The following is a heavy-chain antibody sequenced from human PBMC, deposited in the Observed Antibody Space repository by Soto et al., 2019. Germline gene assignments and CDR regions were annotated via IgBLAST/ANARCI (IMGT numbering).Heavy chain of an antibody. CDR2: IKQDGSEK. D-gene: IGHD1-26*01. CDR1: GITFSTYW. V-gene: IGHV3-7*01. J-gene: IGHJ4*02. CDR3: GGEWEGGSWQEY. Sequence: GGSLRLSCAASGITFSTYWMSWVRQAPGKGLEWVANIKQDGSEKYYVDSVKGRFTISRDNAKNSLYLQMNSLRAEDTAVYYRGGEWEGGSWQEYWGRGTLVTVSS.